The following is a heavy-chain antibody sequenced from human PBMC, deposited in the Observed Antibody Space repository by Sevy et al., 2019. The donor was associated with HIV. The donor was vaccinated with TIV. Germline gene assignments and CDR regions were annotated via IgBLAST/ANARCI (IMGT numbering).Heavy chain of an antibody. CDR1: GGSISSYY. D-gene: IGHD5-12*01. CDR3: ARDGYKYGWFDP. Sequence: SETLSLTCTVSGGSISSYYWSWIRQPPGKGLEWIGYIYYSGSTNYNPSLKSRVTISVDTSKNQFSLKLSSVTAADTAVYYCARDGYKYGWFDPWGQGTLVTVSS. J-gene: IGHJ5*02. CDR2: IYYSGST. V-gene: IGHV4-59*01.